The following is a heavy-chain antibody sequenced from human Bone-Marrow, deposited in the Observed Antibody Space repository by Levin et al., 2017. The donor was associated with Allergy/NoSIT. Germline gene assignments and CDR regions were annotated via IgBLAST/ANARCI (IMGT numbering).Heavy chain of an antibody. CDR1: GDSISSSRYY. J-gene: IGHJ4*02. CDR2: IYRSGST. CDR3: ARSSSWPYSHFDD. Sequence: SETLSLTCTVSGDSISSSRYYWGWIRQPPGTGLEWIGNIYRSGSTYYNPSLKSRVTISVDTSKNQFSLKLISVTAADTAVYYCARSSSWPYSHFDDWGQGTLVTVSS. D-gene: IGHD6-13*01. V-gene: IGHV4-39*01.